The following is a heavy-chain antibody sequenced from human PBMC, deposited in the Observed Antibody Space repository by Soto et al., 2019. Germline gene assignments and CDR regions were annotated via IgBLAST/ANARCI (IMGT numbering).Heavy chain of an antibody. CDR2: ISGSGGST. CDR3: ARDDAPTATSTFDY. V-gene: IGHV3-23*01. D-gene: IGHD2-15*01. CDR1: GFTFSSYA. Sequence: PGGSLRLSCAASGFTFSSYAMSWVRQAPGKGLEWVSAISGSGGSTYYADSVKGRFTISRDNSKNTLYLQVSSLRAEDTAVYYCARDDAPTATSTFDYWGQGTLVTVSS. J-gene: IGHJ4*02.